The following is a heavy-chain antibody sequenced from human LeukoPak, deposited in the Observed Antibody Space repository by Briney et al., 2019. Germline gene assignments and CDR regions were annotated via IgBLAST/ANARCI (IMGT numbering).Heavy chain of an antibody. V-gene: IGHV4-59*01. CDR3: ARGGNWNYGPGPQI. J-gene: IGHJ3*02. D-gene: IGHD1-7*01. Sequence: SETLSLTCTVSGGSISNYYWNWIRQPPGKGLEWIGYIYYRGSTNYNPSLKSRVTISVDTSKNQFSLKLSSVTAADTAVYYCARGGNWNYGPGPQIWGQGTMVTVSS. CDR1: GGSISNYY. CDR2: IYYRGST.